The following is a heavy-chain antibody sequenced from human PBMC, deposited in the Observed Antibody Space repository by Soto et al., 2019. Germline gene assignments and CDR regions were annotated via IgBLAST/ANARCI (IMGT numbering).Heavy chain of an antibody. V-gene: IGHV5-51*01. CDR2: IYPDDSDV. Sequence: XXSLKISCKGSGYSFSTHWIAWVRQMPGKGLECMGVIYPDDSDVRYSPSFQGQVAISADKSVSTAYLQWNSLKASDTAMYFCARLPPISVAGGTIDYWGQGTLVTVSS. J-gene: IGHJ4*02. CDR3: ARLPPISVAGGTIDY. CDR1: GYSFSTHW. D-gene: IGHD6-19*01.